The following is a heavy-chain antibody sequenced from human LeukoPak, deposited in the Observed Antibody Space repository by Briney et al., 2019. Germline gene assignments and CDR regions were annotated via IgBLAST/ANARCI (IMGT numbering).Heavy chain of an antibody. CDR3: AKDGCGGDCSFDY. CDR1: GFTFSSYG. D-gene: IGHD2-21*02. CDR2: IWYDGSNK. J-gene: IGHJ4*02. V-gene: IGHV3-33*06. Sequence: GGSLRLSCAASGFTFSSYGMHWVRQAPGKGLEWVAVIWYDGSNKYYADSVKGRFTISRDNSKNTLYLQMSSLRAEDTAVYYCAKDGCGGDCSFDYWGQGTLVTVSS.